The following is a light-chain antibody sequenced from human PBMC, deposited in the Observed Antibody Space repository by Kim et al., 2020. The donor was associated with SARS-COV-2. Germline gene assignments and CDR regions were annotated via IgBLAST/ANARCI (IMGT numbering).Light chain of an antibody. CDR3: QQYNNWPPYS. CDR2: GAS. V-gene: IGKV3-15*01. CDR1: QSISSN. J-gene: IGKJ2*03. Sequence: VSPGERATLSCRASQSISSNLAWYQQKPGQAPRLLIYGASTRATGIPARFSGSGSGTEFTLTISSLQSKDFAVYYCQQYNNWPPYSFGQGTKLEI.